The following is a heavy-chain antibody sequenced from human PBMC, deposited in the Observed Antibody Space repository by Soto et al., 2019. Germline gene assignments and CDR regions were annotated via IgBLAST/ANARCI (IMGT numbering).Heavy chain of an antibody. Sequence: SETLSLTCTVSGDSVRNDYNSWIRQPPGKGLEWIGYISYSGSLNYNPSLKSRVTISVDTSKNQFSLKLSSVTAPDTAVYYCARGRDGDYFDYWGQGTLVTVSS. CDR3: ARGRDGDYFDY. CDR1: GDSVRNDY. V-gene: IGHV4-59*02. J-gene: IGHJ4*02. D-gene: IGHD4-17*01. CDR2: ISYSGSL.